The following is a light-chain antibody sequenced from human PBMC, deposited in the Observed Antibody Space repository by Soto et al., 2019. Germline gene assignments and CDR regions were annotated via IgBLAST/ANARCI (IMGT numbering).Light chain of an antibody. CDR3: QQYGSSAIFT. J-gene: IGKJ3*01. CDR2: GAS. CDR1: QSVSSIY. V-gene: IGKV3-20*01. Sequence: EIVLTQSPGTLSWSPGERATLSSRASQSVSSIYLAWYQQKPGQAPRLLIYGASSRATGIPDRFSGSGSGTDFTLTISRLEPEDFAVYYCQQYGSSAIFTFGPGTKVDIK.